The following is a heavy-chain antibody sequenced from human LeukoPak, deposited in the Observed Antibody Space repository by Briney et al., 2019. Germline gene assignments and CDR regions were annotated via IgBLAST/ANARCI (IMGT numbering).Heavy chain of an antibody. CDR1: GFTFSSYE. CDR2: ISSSGSTI. Sequence: PGGSLRLSCAASGFTFSSYEMNWVRQAPGKGLEWVSYISSSGSTIYYADSVKGRFTISRDNAKNSLYLQMNSLRAEDTAVYYCASSGIAAADNIIQHWGQGTLVTVSS. V-gene: IGHV3-48*03. CDR3: ASSGIAAADNIIQH. D-gene: IGHD6-13*01. J-gene: IGHJ1*01.